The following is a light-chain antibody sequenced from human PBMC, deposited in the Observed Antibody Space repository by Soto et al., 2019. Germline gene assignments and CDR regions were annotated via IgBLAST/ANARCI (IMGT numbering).Light chain of an antibody. J-gene: IGKJ1*01. V-gene: IGKV1-39*01. Sequence: IQMTQSPYSLSASVGDRITITCRASQTIGTYLNWYQQVPGKAPKLLIYASSSWQTGVPSRFSGSGSGTHFTLIINSLQPEDFGTYYCQQSFNLPRTFGPGTRVE. CDR3: QQSFNLPRT. CDR1: QTIGTY. CDR2: ASS.